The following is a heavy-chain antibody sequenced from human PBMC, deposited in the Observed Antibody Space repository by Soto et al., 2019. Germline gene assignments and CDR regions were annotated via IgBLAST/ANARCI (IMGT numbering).Heavy chain of an antibody. D-gene: IGHD3-10*01. CDR1: GFAFSSYA. CDR3: ASLVQGFGERTNWFDP. CDR2: ISYDASNK. Sequence: GGSLRLSCAASGFAFSSYAMHWVRRAPGKGLEWVAVISYDASNKYYADSVKGRFTISRDNSKKTMYLQMSSLRAADTAVYYCASLVQGFGERTNWFDPWGQGTLVTVSS. V-gene: IGHV3-30-3*01. J-gene: IGHJ5*02.